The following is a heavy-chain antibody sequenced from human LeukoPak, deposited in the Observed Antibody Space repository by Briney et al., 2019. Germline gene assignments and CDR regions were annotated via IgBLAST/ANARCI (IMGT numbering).Heavy chain of an antibody. D-gene: IGHD6-19*01. V-gene: IGHV3-9*01. CDR3: AKDNRRHYTSGPNPDSLH. J-gene: IGHJ4*02. CDR1: GFIFNNYA. Sequence: GGSLRLSCAGSGFIFNNYAMHWVRQPPGKGLEWVSGISWNSGTIDYADSVRGRFTISRDNAKDSLYLQMDSLRVEDTAFYYCAKDNRRHYTSGPNPDSLHWGQGALVTVSS. CDR2: ISWNSGTI.